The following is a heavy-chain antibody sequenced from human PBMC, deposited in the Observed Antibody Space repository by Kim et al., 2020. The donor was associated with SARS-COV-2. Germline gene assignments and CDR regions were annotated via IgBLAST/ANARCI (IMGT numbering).Heavy chain of an antibody. D-gene: IGHD3-9*01. CDR3: ARATQYYDILTGYYKPYNWFDP. J-gene: IGHJ5*02. V-gene: IGHV4-34*01. Sequence: KSRVTISVDTSKNQFSLKLSSVTAADTAVYYCARATQYYDILTGYYKPYNWFDPWGQGTLVTVSS.